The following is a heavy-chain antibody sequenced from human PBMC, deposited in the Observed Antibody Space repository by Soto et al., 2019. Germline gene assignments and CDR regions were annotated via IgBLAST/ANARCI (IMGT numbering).Heavy chain of an antibody. V-gene: IGHV1-18*04. CDR2: INPYNGNR. J-gene: IGHJ4*02. CDR1: GYSFSNYG. Sequence: QVQLVQSGAEVRKPGASVKVSCQGFGYSFSNYGVHWVRQAPGQGLEWMGWINPYNGNRNYAQKFEDRATMTSVASTATLYLELRRLSTAAAGTKYSTRDRIRGYENSGFHSWGQGSLVTVSS. CDR3: TRDRIRGYENSGFHS. D-gene: IGHD3-22*01.